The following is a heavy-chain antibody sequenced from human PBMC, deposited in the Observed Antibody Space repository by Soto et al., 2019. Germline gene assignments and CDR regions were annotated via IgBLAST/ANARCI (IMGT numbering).Heavy chain of an antibody. V-gene: IGHV1-69*01. Sequence: QVQLVQSGAEVKKPGSSVKVSCKASGGTFSSYAISWVRQAPGQGLEWRGGIIPISGTTNYAQKFQGRVTMTADESTSTAYMELSSLRSADTAVYYCARSQGSSTSLEIYYYYYYGMDVWGQGTTVTVSS. D-gene: IGHD2-2*01. CDR2: IIPISGTT. CDR3: ARSQGSSTSLEIYYYYYYGMDV. CDR1: GGTFSSYA. J-gene: IGHJ6*01.